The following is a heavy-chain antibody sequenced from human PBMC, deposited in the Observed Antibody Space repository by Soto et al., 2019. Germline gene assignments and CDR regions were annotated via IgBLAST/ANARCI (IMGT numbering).Heavy chain of an antibody. CDR3: ARSRYTSGWWTPPFDY. J-gene: IGHJ4*01. V-gene: IGHV4-59*01. Sequence: QVQLQESGPGLVKPSESLSLTCAVSGGSISSYYWSWIRQPPGKGLEWIGYIYYSGSTNYNPSLKSRATISVDTSKNQFSLKLTSVTAADTAVYYCARSRYTSGWWTPPFDYWGHVTLVTVSS. CDR1: GGSISSYY. D-gene: IGHD6-19*01. CDR2: IYYSGST.